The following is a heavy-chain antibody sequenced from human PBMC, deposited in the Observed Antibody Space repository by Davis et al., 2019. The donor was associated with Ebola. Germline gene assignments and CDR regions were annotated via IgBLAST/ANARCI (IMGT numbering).Heavy chain of an antibody. D-gene: IGHD3-22*01. V-gene: IGHV1-69*13. CDR3: AGVHDYYDSSGYLDY. CDR1: GGTFSSYA. Sequence: SVQVSCKASGGTFSSYAISWVRQAPGQGLEWMGGIIPIFGTANYAQKFQGRVTITADESTSTAYMELSSLRSEDTAVYYCAGVHDYYDSSGYLDYWGQGTLVTVSS. J-gene: IGHJ4*02. CDR2: IIPIFGTA.